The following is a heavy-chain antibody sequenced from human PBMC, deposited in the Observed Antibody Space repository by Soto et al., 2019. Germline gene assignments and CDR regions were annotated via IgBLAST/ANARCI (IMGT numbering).Heavy chain of an antibody. Sequence: GGSLRLSCAASGFTFSSYSMNWVRQAPGKGLEWVSSISSSSSYIYYADSVKGRFTISRDNAKNSLYLQMNSLRAEDTAVYYCARDKAGTTHWFDPWGQGTLVTVSS. J-gene: IGHJ5*02. CDR3: ARDKAGTTHWFDP. D-gene: IGHD1-1*01. CDR1: GFTFSSYS. CDR2: ISSSSSYI. V-gene: IGHV3-21*01.